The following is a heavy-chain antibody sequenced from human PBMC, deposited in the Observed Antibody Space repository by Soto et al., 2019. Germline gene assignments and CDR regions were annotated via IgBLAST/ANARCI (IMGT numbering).Heavy chain of an antibody. CDR3: ARISIQEEYYFNY. Sequence: VRLVQSGGGLAKPGESLRLSCEASGFTFSYFTMNWVRQAPGKGLEWVSSITGSSSSTYYTDSVQGRFSISRDNAKNTLFLEMNSLRAEDTAVYYCARISIQEEYYFNYRGQGVLVTVSS. D-gene: IGHD1-1*01. CDR2: ITGSSSST. V-gene: IGHV3-21*01. J-gene: IGHJ4*02. CDR1: GFTFSYFT.